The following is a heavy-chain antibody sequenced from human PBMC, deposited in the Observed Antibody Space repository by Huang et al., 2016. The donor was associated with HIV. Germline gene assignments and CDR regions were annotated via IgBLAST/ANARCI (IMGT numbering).Heavy chain of an antibody. D-gene: IGHD3-22*01. Sequence: EVQLVESGGGLVQPGGSLRLSCAASGFTFSSYWMHWVRQAPGKGRVWVSRIKSDGVSSGYADSVKGRFTISRDNAKNTLYLQMNSLRAEDTAVYYCVRDPRIQSWLNYFDYWGQGTLVSVSS. V-gene: IGHV3-74*01. J-gene: IGHJ4*02. CDR3: VRDPRIQSWLNYFDY. CDR2: IKSDGVSS. CDR1: GFTFSSYW.